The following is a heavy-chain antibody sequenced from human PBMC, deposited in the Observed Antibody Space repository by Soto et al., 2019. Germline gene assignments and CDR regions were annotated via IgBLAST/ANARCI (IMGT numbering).Heavy chain of an antibody. V-gene: IGHV1-3*01. CDR2: INAGDGNT. CDR1: GYTFTGYA. Sequence: GASVKVSCKASGYTFTGYAMHWVRQAPGQRLEWMGWINAGDGNTKYSPNFQGRVTITKDTSASTVYVELSSLRSEDTAVYFCTRDYYDSSGYYPKFDYWGQGTLVTVSS. CDR3: TRDYYDSSGYYPKFDY. J-gene: IGHJ4*02. D-gene: IGHD3-22*01.